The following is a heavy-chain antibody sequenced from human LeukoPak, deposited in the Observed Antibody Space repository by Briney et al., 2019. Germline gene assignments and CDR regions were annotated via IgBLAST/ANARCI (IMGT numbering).Heavy chain of an antibody. CDR2: IAGDESQK. CDR3: VRDLRPVSDRNVWYDALDI. D-gene: IGHD1-1*01. V-gene: IGHV3-7*01. J-gene: IGHJ3*02. CDR1: GFSFTSSW. Sequence: GGSLRLSCVASGFSFTSSWMTWVRQAPGKGLEWVANIAGDESQKRYMDSVKGRFTISRDNAKNSLYLQLNILRAEDTAIYYCVRDLRPVSDRNVWYDALDIWGQGTMVTVSS.